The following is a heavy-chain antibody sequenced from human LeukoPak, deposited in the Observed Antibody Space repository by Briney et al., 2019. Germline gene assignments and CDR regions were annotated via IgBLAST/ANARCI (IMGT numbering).Heavy chain of an antibody. V-gene: IGHV1-18*01. CDR2: ISAYNGNT. J-gene: IGHJ4*02. CDR3: ARDFRVRGYSYGSSGY. CDR1: GYTFTSYG. Sequence: ASVKVSCKASGYTFTSYGISWVRQAPGQGLEWMGWISAYNGNTNYAQKLQGRVTMTTDTSTSTAYMELRSLRSDDTAVYHCARDFRVRGYSYGSSGYWGQGTLVTVSS. D-gene: IGHD5-18*01.